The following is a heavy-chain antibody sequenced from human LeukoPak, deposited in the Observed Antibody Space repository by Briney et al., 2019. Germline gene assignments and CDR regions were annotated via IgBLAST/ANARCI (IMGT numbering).Heavy chain of an antibody. CDR3: ARSNYYGSGTPDYYYGMDV. V-gene: IGHV1-69*13. D-gene: IGHD3-10*01. CDR2: IIPIFGTA. CDR1: GGTFSSYA. Sequence: SVKVSCKASGGTFSSYAISWVRQAPGQGLEWMGGIIPIFGTANYAQKFQGRVTITADESTSTAYMELSSLRSEDTAVYYCARSNYYGSGTPDYYYGMDVWGIGTTVTVSS. J-gene: IGHJ6*04.